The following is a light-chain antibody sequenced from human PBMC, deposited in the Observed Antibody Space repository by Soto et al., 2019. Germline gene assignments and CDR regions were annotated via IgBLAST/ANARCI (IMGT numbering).Light chain of an antibody. CDR3: QQYNDWPPWT. Sequence: EIVMTQSQATLYVSPGERASLSCRASQSISANLAWYQQKRGQAPRLLIYGESTRATGIPARFSGSGSGTEFTLTISSLKSEDFAVYYCQQYNDWPPWTFGQGTRVEIK. V-gene: IGKV3-15*01. CDR1: QSISAN. CDR2: GES. J-gene: IGKJ1*01.